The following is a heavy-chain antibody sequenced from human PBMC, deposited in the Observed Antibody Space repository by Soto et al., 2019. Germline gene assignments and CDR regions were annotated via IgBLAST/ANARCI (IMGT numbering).Heavy chain of an antibody. D-gene: IGHD2-15*01. V-gene: IGHV1-69*12. CDR1: GGTLSSYA. Sequence: QVQLVQSGAEVKKPGSSVKVSCKASGGTLSSYAISWVRQAPGQGLEWMGGIIPIFGTANYAQKFQGRVTITADESTSTAYMELSSLRSEDTAVYYCAREKGDIVVVVAATLGWFDPWGQGTLVTVSS. J-gene: IGHJ5*02. CDR2: IIPIFGTA. CDR3: AREKGDIVVVVAATLGWFDP.